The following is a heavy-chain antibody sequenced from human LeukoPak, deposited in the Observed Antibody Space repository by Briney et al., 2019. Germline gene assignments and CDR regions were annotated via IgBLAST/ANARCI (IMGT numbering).Heavy chain of an antibody. D-gene: IGHD3-16*01. CDR1: GFTFSSYW. CDR2: IKGDGSSA. CDR3: TRDYVWFGLDY. Sequence: GRSLRLPCAASGFTFSSYWMHWVRQAPGKGLVWVSCIKGDGSSANYADSVKGRFTISRDNAKNTLYLQMNSLRAEDTAVYYCTRDYVWFGLDYGGQGTLVTVSS. J-gene: IGHJ4*02. V-gene: IGHV3-74*01.